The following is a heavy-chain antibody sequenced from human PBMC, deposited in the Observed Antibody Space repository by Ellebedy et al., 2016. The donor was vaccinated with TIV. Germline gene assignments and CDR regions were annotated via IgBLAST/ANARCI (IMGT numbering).Heavy chain of an antibody. CDR1: GYTFTSYG. CDR2: ISAYNGNT. Sequence: AASVKVSCKASGYTFTSYGISWVRQAPGQGLEWMGWISAYNGNTNYAQKFQGRVTMTTDTSTSTAYMELSSLRSEDTAVYYCARSPLTMIRGVPSGWFDPWGQGTLVTVSS. D-gene: IGHD3-10*01. CDR3: ARSPLTMIRGVPSGWFDP. J-gene: IGHJ5*02. V-gene: IGHV1-18*01.